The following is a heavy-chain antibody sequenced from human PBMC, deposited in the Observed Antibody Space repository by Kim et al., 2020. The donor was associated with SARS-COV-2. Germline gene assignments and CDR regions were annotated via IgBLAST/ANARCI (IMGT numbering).Heavy chain of an antibody. V-gene: IGHV3-30*07. CDR3: ARDTRDSSGYYYSYYYGMDV. J-gene: IGHJ6*02. Sequence: RFTISRDNSKNTLYLQMNCLRAEDTAVYYCARDTRDSSGYYYSYYYGMDVWGQGTTVTVSS. D-gene: IGHD3-22*01.